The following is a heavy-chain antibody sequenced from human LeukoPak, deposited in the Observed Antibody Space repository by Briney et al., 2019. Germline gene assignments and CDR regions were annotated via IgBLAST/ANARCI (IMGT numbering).Heavy chain of an antibody. J-gene: IGHJ4*02. CDR1: GFTFSSYG. CDR3: ASEVPRFDY. CDR2: ISYDGSNK. Sequence: GGSLRLSCAASGFTFSSYGMHWVRQAPGKGLEWVAVISYDGSNKYYADSVKGRFTISRDNSKNTLYLQMNSLRAEDTAVYYCASEVPRFDYWGQGTLVTVSS. V-gene: IGHV3-30*03.